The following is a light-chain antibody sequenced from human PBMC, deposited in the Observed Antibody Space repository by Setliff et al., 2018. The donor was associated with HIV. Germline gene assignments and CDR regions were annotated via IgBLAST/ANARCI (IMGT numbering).Light chain of an antibody. V-gene: IGLV2-14*01. Sequence: QSVLTQPASVSGSPGQSITISCTGTSSDVGGYSHVSWYQQHPGKAPKLIIYEVRNRPSGVSNRFSGSKSGNTASLTISGLRAEDEADYYRSSYAITNTLPFGTGTKGTVL. CDR1: SSDVGGYSH. CDR3: SSYAITNTLP. CDR2: EVR. J-gene: IGLJ1*01.